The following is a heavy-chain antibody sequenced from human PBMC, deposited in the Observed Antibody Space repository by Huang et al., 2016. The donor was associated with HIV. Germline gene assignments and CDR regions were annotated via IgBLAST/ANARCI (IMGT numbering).Heavy chain of an antibody. CDR3: ARDTYYTDIWKRNDASFL. V-gene: IGHV1-18*01. D-gene: IGHD3-22*01. J-gene: IGHJ3*01. CDR2: IGSDSRDT. CDR1: GYDFGSYG. Sequence: QVQLVQSGGEVKQPGASVRVSCKASGYDFGSYGMSWVRQAPGQGLEGPGWIGSDSRDTRTAQKFQGRVTMTTDRSATTTYMELRSLRYDDTAVYYCARDTYYTDIWKRNDASFLWGQGTMITVYS.